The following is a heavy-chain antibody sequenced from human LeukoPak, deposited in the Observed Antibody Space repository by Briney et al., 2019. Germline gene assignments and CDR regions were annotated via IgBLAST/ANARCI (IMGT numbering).Heavy chain of an antibody. V-gene: IGHV3-23*01. CDR1: GYTFSSYA. CDR2: ISGSGGST. Sequence: PGGSLRLSCAASGYTFSSYAMSWVRQAPGKGLEWVSAISGSGGSTYYADSVKGRFTLSRDNSKNTLYLQMNSLRAEDTAVSYCARGCGSGYYFDYWGQGTLVTVSS. D-gene: IGHD3-10*01. J-gene: IGHJ4*02. CDR3: ARGCGSGYYFDY.